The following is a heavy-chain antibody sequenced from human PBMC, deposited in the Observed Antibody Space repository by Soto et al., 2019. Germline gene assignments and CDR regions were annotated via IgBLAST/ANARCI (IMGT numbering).Heavy chain of an antibody. J-gene: IGHJ4*02. CDR1: GYTFTNYY. D-gene: IGHD6-13*01. CDR2: FNPTSGST. V-gene: IGHV1-46*01. Sequence: QVQLVQSGAEVKKPGASVKVSCRASGYTFTNYYIHWVRQAPGQGLEWLAIFNPTSGSTNYAQEFQGRVSLTMDTSTSPVYMELSGLRSEDTAMFYCARDLAAGDHWGQGTLVTVSS. CDR3: ARDLAAGDH.